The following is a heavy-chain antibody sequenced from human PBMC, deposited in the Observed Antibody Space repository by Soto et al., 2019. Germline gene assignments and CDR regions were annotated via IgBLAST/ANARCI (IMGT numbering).Heavy chain of an antibody. D-gene: IGHD3-22*01. CDR3: ARESSGNSSCWIYYYYYVLDV. Sequence: SETLSLTCAVSGYSISSGYYWGWIRQPPGKGLEWIGSIYHSGSTYYNPSLKSRVTISVDTSKNQFSLKLSSVTAADTAVYYCARESSGNSSCWIYYYYYVLDVRGQGTTVT. J-gene: IGHJ6*02. CDR1: GYSISSGYY. V-gene: IGHV4-38-2*02. CDR2: IYHSGST.